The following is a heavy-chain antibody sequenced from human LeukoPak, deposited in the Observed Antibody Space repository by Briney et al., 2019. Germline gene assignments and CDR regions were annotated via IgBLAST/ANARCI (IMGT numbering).Heavy chain of an antibody. V-gene: IGHV3-21*06. CDR2: ISGSSSDI. CDR3: ARRGYHDSSGYDY. CDR1: GFTFSSYA. Sequence: GGSLRLSCAASGFTFSSYAMNWVRQGPGKGLEWVSSISGSSSDIYYADSVKGRFTISRDNAKNSVFLQINNLRAEDTAIYYCARRGYHDSSGYDYWGQGTLVTVSS. D-gene: IGHD3-22*01. J-gene: IGHJ4*02.